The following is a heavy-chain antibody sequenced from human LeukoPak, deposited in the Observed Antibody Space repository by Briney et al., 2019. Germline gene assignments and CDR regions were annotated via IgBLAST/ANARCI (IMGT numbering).Heavy chain of an antibody. CDR1: GFTFSNYV. Sequence: PGGSLRLSCAASGFTFSNYVMNWVRQAPGKGLEWVTFIQKDGGSKFYADSVKGRFTISRDNSKNTLYLQMNSLRAEDTAVYYCAKGLTVSIVGAKDYFDYWGQGTLVTVSS. CDR2: IQKDGGSK. J-gene: IGHJ4*02. V-gene: IGHV3-30*02. D-gene: IGHD1-26*01. CDR3: AKGLTVSIVGAKDYFDY.